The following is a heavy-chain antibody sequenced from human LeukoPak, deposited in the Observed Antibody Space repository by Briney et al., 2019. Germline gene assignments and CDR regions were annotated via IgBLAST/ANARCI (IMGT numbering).Heavy chain of an antibody. CDR2: INPNSGGT. V-gene: IGHV1-2*06. J-gene: IGHJ4*02. CDR1: GGTFSSYA. CDR3: ARVWSSSWYEFYY. Sequence: GASVKVSCKASGGTFSSYAISWVRQAPGQGLEWMGRINPNSGGTNYAQKFQGRVTMTRDTSISTAYMELSRLRSDDTAVYYCARVWSSSWYEFYYWGQGTLVTVSS. D-gene: IGHD6-13*01.